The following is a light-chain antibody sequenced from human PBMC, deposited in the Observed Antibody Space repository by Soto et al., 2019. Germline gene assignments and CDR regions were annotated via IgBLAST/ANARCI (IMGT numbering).Light chain of an antibody. J-gene: IGKJ5*01. CDR1: QSVSSSY. V-gene: IGKV3-20*01. CDR3: QQYGSSPPFT. Sequence: EIVLTQSPGTLSLSPGERATLSCRASQSVSSSYLAWYQQKPGQAPRLLIYGASSRATGIPDRFSGSGSGTDFTLTISRLEPEYFAVYYCQQYGSSPPFTFDQGTRLEIK. CDR2: GAS.